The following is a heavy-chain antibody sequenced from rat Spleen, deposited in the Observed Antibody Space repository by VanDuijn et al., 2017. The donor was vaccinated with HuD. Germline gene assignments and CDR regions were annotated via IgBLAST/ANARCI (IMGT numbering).Heavy chain of an antibody. J-gene: IGHJ2*01. CDR1: GFTFSDYY. V-gene: IGHV5-7*01. Sequence: EVQLVESDGGLVQPGRSLKLSCAASGFTFSDYYMAWVRQAPTKGLEWVASISYDGSSTYYRDSVKGRFTFSRDNAKSTLYLQLDSLRSEDTATYYCARRFYSGFDYWGQGVMVTVSS. CDR3: ARRFYSGFDY. D-gene: IGHD1-1*01. CDR2: ISYDGSST.